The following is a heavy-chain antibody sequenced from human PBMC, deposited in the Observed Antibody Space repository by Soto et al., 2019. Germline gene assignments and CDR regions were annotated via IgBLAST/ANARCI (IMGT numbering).Heavy chain of an antibody. CDR1: GGTFSSHG. J-gene: IGHJ4*02. CDR3: ASDRSAQDFDF. Sequence: QVQLVQSGTVVQRRGSSVKVSCQASGGTFSSHGMAWVRQAPGQGLEWMGGIIPTFGTPTYAPKFQGRVTITADKSTNTAYMELSSLRSEDTGVYYCASDRSAQDFDFWGQGTLMTVPS. CDR2: IIPTFGTP. D-gene: IGHD1-26*01. V-gene: IGHV1-69*06.